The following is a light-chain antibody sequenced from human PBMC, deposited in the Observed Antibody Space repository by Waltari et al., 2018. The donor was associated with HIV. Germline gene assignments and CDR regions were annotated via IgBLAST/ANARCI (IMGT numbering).Light chain of an antibody. V-gene: IGLV2-23*02. CDR2: DVN. J-gene: IGLJ1*01. Sequence: QSALTQPASLSESPGQSITISCTGTGNDVGFSTRVSWYQHYPGKDPKLMIYDVNERAAGFSGRFSASMSGNTASRTIADLRSFDGADYYWCSRSTSGSYVFGSGTKVTV. CDR1: GNDVGFSTR. CDR3: CSRSTSGSYV.